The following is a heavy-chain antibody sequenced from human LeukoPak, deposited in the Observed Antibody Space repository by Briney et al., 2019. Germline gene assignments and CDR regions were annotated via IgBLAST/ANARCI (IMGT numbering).Heavy chain of an antibody. CDR2: IKEDGSQK. Sequence: GGSLRLSCAASGFTFSTYWVSWVRQAPGKGLEWVANIKEDGSQKYYEDSVKGRFTISKDNAKNSLYLQMNSLRAEDTAIYYCARDQFGGYFDYWGQGTLVTVSS. CDR1: GFTFSTYW. J-gene: IGHJ4*02. V-gene: IGHV3-7*01. D-gene: IGHD3-16*01. CDR3: ARDQFGGYFDY.